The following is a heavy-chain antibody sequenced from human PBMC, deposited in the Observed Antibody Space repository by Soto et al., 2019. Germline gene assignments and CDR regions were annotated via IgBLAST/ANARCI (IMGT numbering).Heavy chain of an antibody. CDR2: IYHTGST. CDR1: GGSISSSNW. D-gene: IGHD6-19*01. J-gene: IGHJ4*02. CDR3: ASLPGYSSRWYRAY. Sequence: SETLSLTCAVSGGSISSSNWWSWVRQPPGKGLEWIGEIYHTGSTNYNPSLKSRVTISVDKSMNQFSLKLSSVTAADTAVYYCASLPGYSSRWYRAYWGQGTLVTVSS. V-gene: IGHV4-4*02.